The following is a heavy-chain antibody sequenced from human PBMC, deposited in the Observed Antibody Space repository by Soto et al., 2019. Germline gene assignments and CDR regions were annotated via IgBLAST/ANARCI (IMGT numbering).Heavy chain of an antibody. CDR1: GFDFGSYG. CDR3: ASAVVRGFFVPVFYGRDV. D-gene: IGHD3-10*01. CDR2: IWYDRSTA. J-gene: IGHJ6*04. Sequence: QVQLVESGGGVVQPGGSLRLSCVASGFDFGSYGMQWVRRAPGKGLEWMAVIWYDRSTAYYADSVKGRFTISRDNSQNTLFLHFDSLTAEDTAVYFCASAVVRGFFVPVFYGRDVWGNGTTVTVSS. V-gene: IGHV3-33*01.